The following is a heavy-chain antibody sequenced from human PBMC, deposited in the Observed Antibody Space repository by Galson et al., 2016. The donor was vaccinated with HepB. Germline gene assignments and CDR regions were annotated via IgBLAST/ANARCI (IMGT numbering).Heavy chain of an antibody. Sequence: SLRLSCAASGFTFSNYAMNWVRQAPGKGLEWVSAISGRGGSTFYAESVKGRFTISRDTSKNKLYLQMNSLRAEDAAVYYCARDRLAAAASWVAFDLWGQGTMVTVSS. CDR2: ISGRGGST. V-gene: IGHV3-23*01. CDR3: ARDRLAAAASWVAFDL. D-gene: IGHD6-13*01. J-gene: IGHJ3*01. CDR1: GFTFSNYA.